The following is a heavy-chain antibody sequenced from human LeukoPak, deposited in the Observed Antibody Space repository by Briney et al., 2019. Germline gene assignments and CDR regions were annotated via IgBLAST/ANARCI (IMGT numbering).Heavy chain of an antibody. D-gene: IGHD7-27*01. Sequence: PGGSLRLSCAASGFTFSRYAMHWVRQAPGKGLEWVAVTSSDGSNKDYADSVKGRFTISRDNSKNTLYLQMNSLRAEDTAVYYCARDLWGSKGYFDYWGQGTLVTVSS. CDR1: GFTFSRYA. CDR3: ARDLWGSKGYFDY. CDR2: TSSDGSNK. J-gene: IGHJ4*02. V-gene: IGHV3-30-3*01.